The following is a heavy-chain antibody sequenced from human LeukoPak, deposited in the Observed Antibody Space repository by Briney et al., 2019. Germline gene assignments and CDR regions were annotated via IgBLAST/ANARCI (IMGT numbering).Heavy chain of an antibody. D-gene: IGHD4-23*01. CDR2: INHSGIT. CDR1: GGSFRGYY. Sequence: SETLSLTCAVYGGSFRGYYWNWIRQPPGKGLEWIGEINHSGITNYNPSLKSRVSMSVDTSKNQFSLRLSSVTAADTAVYYCAFDYDGNAYWGQGTLVTVSS. V-gene: IGHV4-34*01. J-gene: IGHJ4*02. CDR3: AFDYDGNAY.